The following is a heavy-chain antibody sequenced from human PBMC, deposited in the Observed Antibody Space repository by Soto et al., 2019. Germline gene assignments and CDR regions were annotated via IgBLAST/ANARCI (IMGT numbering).Heavy chain of an antibody. CDR2: IWYDGSNK. V-gene: IGHV3-33*01. Sequence: PGGSLRLSCAASGFTFSSYGMHWVRQAPGKGLEWVAVIWYDGSNKYYADSVKGRFTISRDNSKNTLYLQMNSLRAEDTAVYYCARVAREDYYGDYGYYYYYYMDVWGKGTTVTVSS. J-gene: IGHJ6*03. D-gene: IGHD4-17*01. CDR3: ARVAREDYYGDYGYYYYYYMDV. CDR1: GFTFSSYG.